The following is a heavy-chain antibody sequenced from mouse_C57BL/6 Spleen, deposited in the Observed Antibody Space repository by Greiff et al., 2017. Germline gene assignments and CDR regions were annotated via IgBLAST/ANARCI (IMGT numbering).Heavy chain of an antibody. Sequence: ESGPGLVKPSQSLSLTCSVTGYSITSGYYWNWIRQFPGNKLEWVGYISYDGSNNYNPSLKNRISITRDTSKNQFCLKLNSVTTEDTATYYCARKRSSYDAMDDWGQGTSVTGSS. D-gene: IGHD1-1*01. V-gene: IGHV3-6*01. CDR2: ISYDGSN. J-gene: IGHJ4*01. CDR1: GYSITSGYY. CDR3: ARKRSSYDAMDD.